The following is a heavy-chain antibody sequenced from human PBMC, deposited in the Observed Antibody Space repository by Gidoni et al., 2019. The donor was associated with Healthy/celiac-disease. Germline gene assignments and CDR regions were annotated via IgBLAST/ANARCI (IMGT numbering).Heavy chain of an antibody. CDR1: GFPFSSYA. D-gene: IGHD4-17*01. V-gene: IGHV3-30*04. J-gene: IGHJ4*02. CDR3: ARAPYGDYPGYFDY. Sequence: QVQLVESGGGVVQPGRSLRLSCAASGFPFSSYAMHWVRQAPGKGLEWVAVISYDGSNKYYADSVKGRFTISRDNSKNTLYLQMNSLRAEDTAVYYCARAPYGDYPGYFDYWGQGTLVTVSS. CDR2: ISYDGSNK.